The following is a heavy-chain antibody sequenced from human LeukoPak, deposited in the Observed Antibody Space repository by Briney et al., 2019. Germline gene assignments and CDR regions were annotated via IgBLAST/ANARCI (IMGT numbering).Heavy chain of an antibody. J-gene: IGHJ4*02. CDR2: IYYSGNT. V-gene: IGHV4-59*12. D-gene: IGHD6-19*01. CDR3: ARAGYSSGWYNY. CDR1: GGSISSYY. Sequence: SETLSLTCTVSGGSISSYYWSWIRQPPGKGLEWIGYIYYSGNTNYNPSLKSRVTMSVDTSKNQSSLKLSSVTAADTAVYYCARAGYSSGWYNYWGQGTLVTVSS.